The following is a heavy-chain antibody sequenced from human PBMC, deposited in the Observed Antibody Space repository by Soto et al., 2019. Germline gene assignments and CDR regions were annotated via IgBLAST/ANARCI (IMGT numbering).Heavy chain of an antibody. V-gene: IGHV3-43*01. CDR3: VKGASGAGFVLDL. CDR1: VFTFDDYT. Sequence: PGGSLRLSCAASVFTFDDYTMHLVRQRPGKGLECVSLVSLDSDNKIYADSVKGRFTISGDNINNSLFLQMNSLSAEDTAVYFCVKGASGAGFVLDLWGLGKTVTVSS. D-gene: IGHD3-10*01. J-gene: IGHJ3*01. CDR2: VSLDSDNK.